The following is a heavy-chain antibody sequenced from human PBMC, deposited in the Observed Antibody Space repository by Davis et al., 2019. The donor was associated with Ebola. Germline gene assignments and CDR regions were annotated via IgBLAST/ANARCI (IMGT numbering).Heavy chain of an antibody. CDR2: TYYSSKWYN. CDR1: GDSVSGSSGA. V-gene: IGHV6-1*01. CDR3: ARGWLRSKFDY. Sequence: HSQTLSLTCAISGDSVSGSSGAWNWIRQSPSRGLEWLGRTYYSSKWYNNYAVSVKSRIIINPDTSKNQLSLQVNSVTPEDTAVYYCARGWLRSKFDYWGRGTLVTVSS. J-gene: IGHJ4*02. D-gene: IGHD5-12*01.